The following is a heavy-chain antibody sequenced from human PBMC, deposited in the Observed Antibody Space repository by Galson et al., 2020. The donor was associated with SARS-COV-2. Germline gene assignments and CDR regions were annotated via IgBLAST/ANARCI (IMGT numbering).Heavy chain of an antibody. Sequence: SGPTLVKPTQTLTLTCTFSGFSLSTSGVGVGWIRQPPGKALEWLALIYWNDDKRYSPSLKSRLTITKDTSKNQVVLTMTNMDPVDTATYYCALSKGTREYYDILTVRGWFDPWGQGTLVTVSS. CDR2: IYWNDDK. J-gene: IGHJ5*02. D-gene: IGHD3-9*01. CDR3: ALSKGTREYYDILTVRGWFDP. V-gene: IGHV2-5*01. CDR1: GFSLSTSGVG.